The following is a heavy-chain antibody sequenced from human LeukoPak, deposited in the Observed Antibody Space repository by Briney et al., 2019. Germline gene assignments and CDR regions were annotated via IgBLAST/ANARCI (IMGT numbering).Heavy chain of an antibody. CDR2: ISSSSSYI. CDR3: GGESSPYYRKDG. V-gene: IGHV3-21*01. Sequence: PGGSLRLSCAASGFTFSSYSMNWVRQAPGKGLEWVSSISSSSSYIYYADSVKGRFTISRDNAKNSLYLQMNSLRAEDTAVYYRGGESSPYYRKDGWGKGTTVTVSS. CDR1: GFTFSSYS. J-gene: IGHJ6*04.